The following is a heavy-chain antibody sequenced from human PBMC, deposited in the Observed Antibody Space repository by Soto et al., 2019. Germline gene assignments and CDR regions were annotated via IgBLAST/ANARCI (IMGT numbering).Heavy chain of an antibody. Sequence: SETLSLTCTVSGGSISSYYWSWIRQPPGKGLEWIGYIYYSGSTNYNPSLKSRVTISVDTSKNQFSRKLSSVTAADTAVYYCARLPGRRAAPDNWGQGTLVTVSS. CDR3: ARLPGRRAAPDN. J-gene: IGHJ4*02. CDR1: GGSISSYY. CDR2: IYYSGST. V-gene: IGHV4-59*08.